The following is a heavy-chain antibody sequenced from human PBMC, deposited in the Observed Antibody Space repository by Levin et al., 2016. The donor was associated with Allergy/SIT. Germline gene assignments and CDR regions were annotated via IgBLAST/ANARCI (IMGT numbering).Heavy chain of an antibody. CDR2: ISKTGGST. D-gene: IGHD3-10*01. J-gene: IGHJ4*02. V-gene: IGHV3-23*01. Sequence: GESLKISCAASGFTFSSYAMIWVRQAPGKGLEWVSVISKTGGSTYYADSVKGRFTISRDNSKNTLFLQMNSLRVEDTAVYYCAKVYGSGNYYNSIDCWGQGTLVTVSS. CDR3: AKVYGSGNYYNSIDC. CDR1: GFTFSSYA.